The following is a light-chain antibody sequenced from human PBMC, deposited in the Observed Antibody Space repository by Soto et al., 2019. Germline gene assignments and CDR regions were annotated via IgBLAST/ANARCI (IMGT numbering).Light chain of an antibody. CDR2: DAS. V-gene: IGKV3-15*01. CDR1: QSIRTN. J-gene: IGKJ4*01. Sequence: EIMMTQSPATVSVSPGERATLSCRASQSIRTNVAWHQQKPGQALRLLIYDASNRATGLSSRFSGSGSGTEFTLTISSLQSEDVAIYYCQQYNDWPPLTFGGGTRLEI. CDR3: QQYNDWPPLT.